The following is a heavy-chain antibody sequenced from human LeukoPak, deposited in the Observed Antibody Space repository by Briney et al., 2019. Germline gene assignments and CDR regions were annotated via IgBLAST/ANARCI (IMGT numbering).Heavy chain of an antibody. CDR2: IYYSGST. CDR3: ARTLADYYDSSGYLDY. Sequence: SQTLSLTCTVSGGSISSGGYYWSWIRQHPGKGLEWIGYIYYSGSTYYNLSLKSRVTISVDTSKNQFSLKLSSVTAADTAVYYCARTLADYYDSSGYLDYWGQGTLVTVSS. CDR1: GGSISSGGYY. D-gene: IGHD3-22*01. V-gene: IGHV4-31*03. J-gene: IGHJ4*02.